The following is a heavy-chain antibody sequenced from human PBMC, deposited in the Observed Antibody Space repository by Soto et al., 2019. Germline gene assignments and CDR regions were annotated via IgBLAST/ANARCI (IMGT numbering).Heavy chain of an antibody. Sequence: PGGSLRLSCAASGFTFSSFGMHWVRQAPGKGLEWVALMSYDGGNKYYADSVKGRFTISRDNPKNTLYLQMNSLRAEDTAVYYCAKSLIVGATLPYYFDYWGQGTLVTVSS. J-gene: IGHJ4*02. CDR2: MSYDGGNK. V-gene: IGHV3-30*18. CDR1: GFTFSSFG. D-gene: IGHD1-26*01. CDR3: AKSLIVGATLPYYFDY.